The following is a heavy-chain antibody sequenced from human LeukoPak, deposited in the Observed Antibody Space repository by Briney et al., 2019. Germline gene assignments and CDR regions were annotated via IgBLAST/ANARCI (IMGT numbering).Heavy chain of an antibody. V-gene: IGHV1-69*05. CDR1: GGTFSSYA. J-gene: IGHJ4*02. CDR2: IIPIFGTA. Sequence: ASVKVSCKASGGTFSSYAISWVRQAPGQGLEWMGGIIPIFGTANYAQKFQGRVTITTDESTSTAYMELSSLRSEDTAVYYCASYHPGTVWYWGQGTLVTVSS. D-gene: IGHD3-16*01. CDR3: ASYHPGTVWY.